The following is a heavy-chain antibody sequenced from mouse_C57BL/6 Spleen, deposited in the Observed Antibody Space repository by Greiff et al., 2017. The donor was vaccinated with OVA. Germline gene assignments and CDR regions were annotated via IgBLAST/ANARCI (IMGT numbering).Heavy chain of an antibody. CDR2: IDPEDGET. V-gene: IGHV14-2*01. J-gene: IGHJ3*01. Sequence: VQLKQSGAELVKPGASVKLSCTASGFNIKDYYMHWVKQRTEQGLEWIGRIDPEDGETKYAPKFQGKATITADTSSNTAYLQLSGLTSEDTAVYYCARGDSSGYSWFAYWGQGTLVTVSA. CDR3: ARGDSSGYSWFAY. D-gene: IGHD3-2*02. CDR1: GFNIKDYY.